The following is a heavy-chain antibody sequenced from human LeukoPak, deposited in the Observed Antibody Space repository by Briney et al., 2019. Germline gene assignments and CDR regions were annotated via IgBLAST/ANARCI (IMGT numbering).Heavy chain of an antibody. CDR2: IYSGGST. Sequence: GGSLRLSCAASGFTVSSNYMSWVRQAPGKGLEWVSVIYSGGSTYYADSVKGRSTISRDNSKNTLYLQMNSLRAEDTAVYYCASRDYYDSSGYYDAFDIWGQGTMVTVSS. CDR3: ASRDYYDSSGYYDAFDI. CDR1: GFTVSSNY. V-gene: IGHV3-53*01. J-gene: IGHJ3*02. D-gene: IGHD3-22*01.